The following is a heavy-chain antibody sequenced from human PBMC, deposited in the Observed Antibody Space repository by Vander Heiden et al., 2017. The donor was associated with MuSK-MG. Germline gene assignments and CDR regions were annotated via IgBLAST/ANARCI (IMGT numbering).Heavy chain of an antibody. D-gene: IGHD3-10*01. CDR2: ISSSSSYI. V-gene: IGHV3-21*01. CDR1: GFTFSSYG. J-gene: IGHJ4*02. Sequence: EVQLVESGGGLVKPGGSLRLSCAAPGFTFSSYGMNWVRQAPGKGLEWVSSISSSSSYIYYADSVKGRFTISRDNAKNSLYLQMNSLRAEDTAVYYCARDPYYGSGSYYIDFDYWGQGTLVTVSS. CDR3: ARDPYYGSGSYYIDFDY.